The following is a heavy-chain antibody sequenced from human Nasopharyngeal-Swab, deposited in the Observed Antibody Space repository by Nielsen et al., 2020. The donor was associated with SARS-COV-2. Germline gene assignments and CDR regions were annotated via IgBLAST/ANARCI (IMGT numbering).Heavy chain of an antibody. Sequence: WIRQPPGKGLEWLSYISNSGSTTYYADSVKGRFTVSRDNARKSLYLQMNSLRAEETAVYYCARRGDYGDYWGQGTLVTVSS. J-gene: IGHJ4*02. D-gene: IGHD4-17*01. CDR2: ISNSGSTT. V-gene: IGHV3-11*01. CDR3: ARRGDYGDY.